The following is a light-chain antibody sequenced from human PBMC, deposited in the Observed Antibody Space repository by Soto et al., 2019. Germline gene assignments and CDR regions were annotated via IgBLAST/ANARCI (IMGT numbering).Light chain of an antibody. Sequence: DIQMTQSPSTLSASVGDRVTITCRASQSIGSWLAWYQQKPGKAPNLLIYDASSLESGVPSRFSGSGSGTGFTLTISGLQPDDFATYFCQQYHTYWTFGQGTKVDIK. CDR2: DAS. CDR3: QQYHTYWT. V-gene: IGKV1-5*01. J-gene: IGKJ1*01. CDR1: QSIGSW.